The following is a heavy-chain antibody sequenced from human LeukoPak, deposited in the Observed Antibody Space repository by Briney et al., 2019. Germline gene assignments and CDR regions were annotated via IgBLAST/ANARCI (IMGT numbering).Heavy chain of an antibody. CDR1: GFTFSSYG. J-gene: IGHJ4*02. Sequence: GGSLRLSCAASGFTFSSYGMHWVRQAPGKGLEWVAVIWYDGSNKYYADSVKGRFTISRDNSKDTLYLQMNSLRAEDTAVYYCATSGSYYRFEYWGQGTLVTVSS. V-gene: IGHV3-33*01. CDR2: IWYDGSNK. D-gene: IGHD1-26*01. CDR3: ATSGSYYRFEY.